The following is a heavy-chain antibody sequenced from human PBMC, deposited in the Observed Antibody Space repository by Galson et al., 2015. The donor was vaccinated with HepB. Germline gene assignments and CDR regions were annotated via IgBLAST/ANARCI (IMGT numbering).Heavy chain of an antibody. D-gene: IGHD1-26*01. CDR2: INGDGSST. J-gene: IGHJ4*02. CDR3: VRGYSGTYRADY. CDR1: GFTFSTYR. V-gene: IGHV3-74*01. Sequence: SLRLSCASSGFTFSTYRMHWVRQTPGEGLVWVSRINGDGSSTAYADSVKGRFTISRDSAKNTLHLQMNRLGAEDTAVYFCVRGYSGTYRADYWGQGTLVTVSS.